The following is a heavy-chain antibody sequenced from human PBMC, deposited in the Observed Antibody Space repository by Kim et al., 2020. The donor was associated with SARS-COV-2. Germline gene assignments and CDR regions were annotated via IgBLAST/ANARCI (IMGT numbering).Heavy chain of an antibody. J-gene: IGHJ4*02. Sequence: SETLSLTCTISGGSIGSYYWSWIRQPPGKGLEWIASIFHTGSSDYNPSLKSRVAMSLDTSKNQFSLTLRSVTAADTAVYYCARVDGRGYDSRGHFEYWGQGTLVTVSS. D-gene: IGHD3-22*01. V-gene: IGHV4-59*01. CDR3: ARVDGRGYDSRGHFEY. CDR1: GGSIGSYY. CDR2: IFHTGSS.